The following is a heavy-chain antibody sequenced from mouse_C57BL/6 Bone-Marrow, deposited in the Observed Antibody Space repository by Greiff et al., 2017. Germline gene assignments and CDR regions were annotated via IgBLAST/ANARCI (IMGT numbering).Heavy chain of an antibody. CDR2: IYPGNSDT. CDR3: TRIYYDYDDDY. Sequence: AQLKQSGTVLARPGASVKMSCKTSGYTFTSYWMHWVKQRPGQGLEWIGAIYPGNSDTSYNQKFKGKAKLTAVTSASTAYMELSSLTNEDSAVYYCTRIYYDYDDDYWGQGTTLTVSS. J-gene: IGHJ2*01. V-gene: IGHV1-5*01. CDR1: GYTFTSYW. D-gene: IGHD2-4*01.